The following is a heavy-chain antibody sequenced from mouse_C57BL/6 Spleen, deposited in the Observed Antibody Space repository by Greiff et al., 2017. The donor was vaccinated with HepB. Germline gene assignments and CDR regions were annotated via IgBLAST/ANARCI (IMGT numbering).Heavy chain of an antibody. CDR2: ISDGGSYT. CDR1: GFTFSSYA. Sequence: EVKLMESGGGLVKPGGSLKLSCAASGFTFSSYAMSWVRQTPEKRLEWVATISDGGSYTYYPDNVKGRFTISRDNAKNNLYLQMSHLKSEDTAMYYCARDGYYGSSEDWYFDVWGTGTTVTVSS. V-gene: IGHV5-4*01. J-gene: IGHJ1*03. D-gene: IGHD1-1*01. CDR3: ARDGYYGSSEDWYFDV.